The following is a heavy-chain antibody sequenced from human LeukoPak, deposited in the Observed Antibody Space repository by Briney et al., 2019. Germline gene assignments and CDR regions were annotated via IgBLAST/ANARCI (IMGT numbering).Heavy chain of an antibody. CDR3: ARGGPAAAGTPVDY. Sequence: SETLSLTCAVYGGSFSGYYWSWIRQPPGKGLEWIGEINHSGSTNYNPSLKSRVTISVDTSKNQFSLKLSSVTAADTAVYYCARGGPAAAGTPVDYWGQGTLVTVSS. D-gene: IGHD6-13*01. CDR1: GGSFSGYY. V-gene: IGHV4-34*01. CDR2: INHSGST. J-gene: IGHJ4*02.